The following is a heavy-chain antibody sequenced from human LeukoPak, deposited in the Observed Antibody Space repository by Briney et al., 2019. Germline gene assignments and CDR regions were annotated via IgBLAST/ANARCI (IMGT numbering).Heavy chain of an antibody. CDR2: IYHSGST. J-gene: IGHJ4*02. D-gene: IGHD3-10*01. V-gene: IGHV4-30-2*01. Sequence: SETLSLTCAVSGGSISSGGYSWSWIRQPPGKGLEWIGYIYHSGSTYYNPSLKSRVTISVDRSKNQFSLKLSSVTAADTAVYYCARESPLYYYGSGSYLDYWGQGTLVTVSS. CDR1: GGSISSGGYS. CDR3: ARESPLYYYGSGSYLDY.